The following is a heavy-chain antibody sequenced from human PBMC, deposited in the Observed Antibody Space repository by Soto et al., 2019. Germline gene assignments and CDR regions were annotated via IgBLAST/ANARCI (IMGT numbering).Heavy chain of an antibody. J-gene: IGHJ4*02. Sequence: EVQLVESGGGLVKPGGSLRLSCATSGFTFNTAWMNWVRQAPGKGLEWVGRSKNDGATTDYAAPVKGRFTISRDDSKDTLYLQMNSLKTEDTAVYYCTTDLPTLIPQVDYWGQGTLVTVSS. CDR2: SKNDGATT. D-gene: IGHD2-21*01. V-gene: IGHV3-15*07. CDR3: TTDLPTLIPQVDY. CDR1: GFTFNTAW.